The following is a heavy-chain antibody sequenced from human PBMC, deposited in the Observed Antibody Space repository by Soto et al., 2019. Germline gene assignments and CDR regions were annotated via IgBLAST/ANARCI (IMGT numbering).Heavy chain of an antibody. CDR1: GGSISSSSYY. J-gene: IGHJ4*02. CDR3: SSQKRRSFSGGSFIDY. CDR2: IYYSGST. Sequence: SETLSLTCTVSGGSISSSSYYWGWIRQPPGKGLEWIGSIYYSGSTYYNQSLKSRVTISVDTSKNQFSLKLSSVTAADTSVYYCSSQKRRSFSGGSFIDYWGQGTLVTVSS. V-gene: IGHV4-39*01. D-gene: IGHD2-15*01.